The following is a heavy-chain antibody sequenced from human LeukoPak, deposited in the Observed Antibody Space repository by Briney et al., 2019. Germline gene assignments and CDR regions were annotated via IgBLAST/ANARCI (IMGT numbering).Heavy chain of an antibody. V-gene: IGHV3-13*01. D-gene: IGHD3-10*01. CDR1: GFTFSSCD. J-gene: IGHJ3*02. Sequence: PGGSLRLSCAASGFTFSSCDMHWVRQAAGKGLERVSVIATGGDTYYPDSVRGRFTISRENAKNSLYLQMNSLRTGDTAVYYCARGLRGVRGVDYVFDIWGQGTMVTVSS. CDR2: IATGGDT. CDR3: ARGLRGVRGVDYVFDI.